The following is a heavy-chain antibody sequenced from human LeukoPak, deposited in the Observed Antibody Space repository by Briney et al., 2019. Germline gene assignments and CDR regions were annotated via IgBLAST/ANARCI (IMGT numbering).Heavy chain of an antibody. CDR3: ARWASISRQPGGFFDH. Sequence: SETLSLTCTVSGDSVTNDFFWGWVRQPPGKELEWIGSFCLGRDTCYRPSLKSRVTISVDTSKNQFSLNLNSVTAADTAVYYCARWASISRQPGGFFDHWGQGTLVTVSS. CDR1: GDSVTNDFF. CDR2: FCLGRDT. J-gene: IGHJ4*02. V-gene: IGHV4-38-2*02. D-gene: IGHD3-16*01.